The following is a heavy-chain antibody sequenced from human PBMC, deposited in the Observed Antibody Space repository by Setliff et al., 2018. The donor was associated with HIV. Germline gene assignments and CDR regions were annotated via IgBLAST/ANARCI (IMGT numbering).Heavy chain of an antibody. D-gene: IGHD4-17*01. CDR3: ARGAYGYYFDY. V-gene: IGHV3-21*01. CDR1: GFTFGYYN. J-gene: IGHJ4*02. CDR2: IVASSTNI. Sequence: GGSLRLSCAASGFTFGYYNTNWVRQAPGKGLEWVSSIVASSTNIYYADSVRGRFTVSRDNAKDSLYLQMDSLRAEDTAVYYCARGAYGYYFDYWGQGALVTVSS.